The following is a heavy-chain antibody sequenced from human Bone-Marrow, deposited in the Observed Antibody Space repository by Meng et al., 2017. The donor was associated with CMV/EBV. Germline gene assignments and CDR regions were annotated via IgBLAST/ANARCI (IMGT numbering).Heavy chain of an antibody. CDR1: GISGITVSSYN. D-gene: IGHD5-24*01. V-gene: IGHV3-21*01. CDR2: IGSSGTYM. Sequence: GGSLRLSCTASGISGITVSSYNMNWVRQAPGKGLEWVSSIGSSGTYMYYADSVKGRFTISRDNAKNSLYLQMNSLRAEDTAVYYCARDNEGDGYNYVFRAMDYWGQGTLVTVAS. CDR3: ARDNEGDGYNYVFRAMDY. J-gene: IGHJ4*02.